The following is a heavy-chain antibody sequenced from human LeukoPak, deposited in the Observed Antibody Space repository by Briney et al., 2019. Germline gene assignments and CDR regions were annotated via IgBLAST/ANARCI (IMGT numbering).Heavy chain of an antibody. D-gene: IGHD3-10*01. CDR2: ISAYNGNT. V-gene: IGHV1-18*01. CDR3: ARDSGVWFGELSGLFDY. CDR1: GYTFNTYG. J-gene: IGHJ4*02. Sequence: ASVKVSCKASGYTFNTYGITWVRQAPGQGLEWMGWISAYNGNTNYAQKLQGRVTMTTDTSTSTAYMELRSLRSDDTAVYYCARDSGVWFGELSGLFDYWGQGTLVTVSS.